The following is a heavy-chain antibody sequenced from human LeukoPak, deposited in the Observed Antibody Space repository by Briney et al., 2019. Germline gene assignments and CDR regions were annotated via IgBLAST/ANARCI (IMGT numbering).Heavy chain of an antibody. J-gene: IGHJ4*01. V-gene: IGHV3-15*01. Sequence: PGGSLRLSCAASGFTFSDAWMSWVRQAPGKGLEWVGRIKTKNDGGTTDYAAPVKGRFTISREDSKNTLYLQVNSLKTEDTAVYDCTPIKATWGYWGQGSLVTVSS. D-gene: IGHD7-27*01. CDR3: TPIKATWGY. CDR2: IKTKNDGGTT. CDR1: GFTFSDAW.